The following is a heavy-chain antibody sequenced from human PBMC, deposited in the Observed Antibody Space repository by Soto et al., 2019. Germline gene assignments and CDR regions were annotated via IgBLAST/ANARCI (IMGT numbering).Heavy chain of an antibody. D-gene: IGHD3-22*01. V-gene: IGHV5-10-1*01. CDR2: IDPSDSQT. CDR1: GYSFAGYW. CDR3: ARQIYDSDTGPNSQYYFDS. Sequence: GESLKISCKGSGYSFAGYWITWVRQKPGKGLEWMGRIDPSDSQTYYSPSFRGHVTISVTKSITTVFLQWSSLRASDTAMYYCARQIYDSDTGPNSQYYFDSWGQGTPVTVSS. J-gene: IGHJ4*02.